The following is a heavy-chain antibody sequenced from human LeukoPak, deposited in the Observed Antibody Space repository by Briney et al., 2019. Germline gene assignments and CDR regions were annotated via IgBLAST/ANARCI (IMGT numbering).Heavy chain of an antibody. CDR3: GEEFSSGWFF. J-gene: IGHJ4*02. D-gene: IGHD6-13*01. Sequence: PGGSLRLSCATSGFTFSSHAMIWVRQATGKGLEYVSSIDSSGDTAFYADSVKGRFTISRDNSKNTLYLQMGSLRAEDTASYYCGEEFSSGWFFCGQGTLVTVSS. CDR2: IDSSGDTA. V-gene: IGHV3-23*01. CDR1: GFTFSSHA.